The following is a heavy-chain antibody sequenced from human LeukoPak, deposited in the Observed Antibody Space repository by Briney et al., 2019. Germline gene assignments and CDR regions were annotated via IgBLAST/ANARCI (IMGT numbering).Heavy chain of an antibody. CDR2: ISSSGSYI. D-gene: IGHD2-21*02. Sequence: KPGGSLRLSCGASGFTFSRYSMNWVRQAPGKGLEWVSSISSSGSYIYYADSVKGRFTISRDNAKNSLYLQMNSLRAEDTAVYYCASRNQYCGGDCFWAFDIWGRGTMVTASS. J-gene: IGHJ3*02. CDR1: GFTFSRYS. CDR3: ASRNQYCGGDCFWAFDI. V-gene: IGHV3-21*01.